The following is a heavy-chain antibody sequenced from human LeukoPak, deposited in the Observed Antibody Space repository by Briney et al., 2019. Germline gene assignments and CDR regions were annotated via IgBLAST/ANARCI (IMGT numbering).Heavy chain of an antibody. CDR2: INAGNGNT. CDR3: AVGIAAAGTTYYFDY. D-gene: IGHD6-13*01. V-gene: IGHV1-3*01. Sequence: ASVKVSCKASGYTFTSYAMHWVRQAPGQRLEWMGWINAGNGNTKYSQKFQGRVTITRDTSASTAYMELSGLRSEDTAVYYCAVGIAAAGTTYYFDYWGQGTLVTVSS. CDR1: GYTFTSYA. J-gene: IGHJ4*02.